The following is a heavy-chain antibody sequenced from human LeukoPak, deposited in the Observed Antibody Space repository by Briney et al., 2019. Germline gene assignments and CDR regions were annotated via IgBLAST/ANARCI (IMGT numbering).Heavy chain of an antibody. Sequence: SQTLSLTCAISGDSVSTNSAAWNWIRQSPSRGLEWLGRTYYRSKWYNDYAVSVKSRITVNPDTSKNQFSLQLNSVTPEDTAVYYCTRDRHRNYGMDVWGQGTTVTVSS. CDR1: GDSVSTNSAA. J-gene: IGHJ6*02. V-gene: IGHV6-1*01. CDR3: TRDRHRNYGMDV. CDR2: TYYRSKWYN.